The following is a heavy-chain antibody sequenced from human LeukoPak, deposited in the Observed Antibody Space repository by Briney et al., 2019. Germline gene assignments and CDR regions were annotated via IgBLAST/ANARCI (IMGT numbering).Heavy chain of an antibody. J-gene: IGHJ4*02. CDR3: ARGGGYCSGGSCPTPDY. CDR2: ISTSSSYI. CDR1: GFTFSSYS. V-gene: IGHV3-21*01. D-gene: IGHD2-15*01. Sequence: GGSLRLSCAASGFTFSSYSMNWVRQAPGKGLEWVSSISTSSSYIYYADSVKGRFIIARDNAKNSLYLQMSSLRAEDTAVYYCARGGGYCSGGSCPTPDYWGQGTLVTVSS.